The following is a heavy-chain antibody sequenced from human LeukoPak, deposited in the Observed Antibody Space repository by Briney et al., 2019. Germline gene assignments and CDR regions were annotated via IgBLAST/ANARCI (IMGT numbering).Heavy chain of an antibody. Sequence: SETLSLTCTVSGGSISSYYWSWIRQPPGKGLEWIGYIYYSGSTNYNPSLKSRVTISVDTSKNQFSLKLSSVTAADTAVYYCARVGGSGSYEFDYWGQGTLVTVSS. CDR1: GGSISSYY. V-gene: IGHV4-59*01. D-gene: IGHD3-10*01. CDR3: ARVGGSGSYEFDY. J-gene: IGHJ4*02. CDR2: IYYSGST.